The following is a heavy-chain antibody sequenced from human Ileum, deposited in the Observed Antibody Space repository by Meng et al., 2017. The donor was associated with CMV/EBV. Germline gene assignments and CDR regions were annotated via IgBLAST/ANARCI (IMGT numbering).Heavy chain of an antibody. CDR1: TFASYY. J-gene: IGHJ5*02. Sequence: TFASYYMHWVRQAPGQALESMGIINPSGGSTSYAQKFQGRVTMTRDTSTSTVYMELSSLRSEDTAVYYCARSQPRIAVAGIRRWFDPWGQGTLVTVSS. D-gene: IGHD6-19*01. CDR2: INPSGGST. V-gene: IGHV1-46*01. CDR3: ARSQPRIAVAGIRRWFDP.